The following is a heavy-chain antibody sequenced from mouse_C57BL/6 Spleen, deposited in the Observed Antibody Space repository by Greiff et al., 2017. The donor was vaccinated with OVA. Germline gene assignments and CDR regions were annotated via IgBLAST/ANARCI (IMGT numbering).Heavy chain of an antibody. Sequence: QVQLQQPGAELVKPGASVKLSCKASGYTFTSYWMHWVKQRPGQGLEWIGMIHPNSGSTNYNEKFKSKATLTVDKSSSTAYMQLSSLTSEDSAVYYCALTTVVGCFDYWGKGTTLTVSS. J-gene: IGHJ2*01. CDR1: GYTFTSYW. CDR2: IHPNSGST. D-gene: IGHD1-1*01. CDR3: ALTTVVGCFDY. V-gene: IGHV1-64*01.